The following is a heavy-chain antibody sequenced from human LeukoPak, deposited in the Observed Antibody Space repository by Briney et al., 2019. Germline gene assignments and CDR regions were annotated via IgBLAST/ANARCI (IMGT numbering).Heavy chain of an antibody. CDR2: ISSSSSYI. CDR1: GFTFSSYS. Sequence: GGSLRLSCAASGFTFSSYSMNWVRQAPGKGLEWVSSISSSSSYIYYADSVKGRFTISRDNSKNTLYLQVSSLRADDTAVYHCARETAGDYWGQGTLVTVSS. V-gene: IGHV3-21*04. J-gene: IGHJ4*02. D-gene: IGHD2-21*02. CDR3: ARETAGDY.